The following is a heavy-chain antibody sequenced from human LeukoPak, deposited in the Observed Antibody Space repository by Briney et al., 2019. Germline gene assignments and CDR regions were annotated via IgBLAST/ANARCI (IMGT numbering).Heavy chain of an antibody. D-gene: IGHD4-17*01. CDR2: IYYTGST. V-gene: IGHV4-59*01. J-gene: IGHJ4*02. Sequence: PSETLSLTCSVSDGSISGYYWSWIRQPPGKGLEWIGYIYYTGSTNYNPSLKSRVTMSVDTSENHFSLKLSSVTAADTAVYYCARGTVTTYFFDYWGQGTLVTVSS. CDR1: DGSISGYY. CDR3: ARGTVTTYFFDY.